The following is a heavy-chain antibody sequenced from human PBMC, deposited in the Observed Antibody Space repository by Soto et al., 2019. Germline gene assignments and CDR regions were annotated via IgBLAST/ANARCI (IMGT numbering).Heavy chain of an antibody. CDR1: GGSFSCYY. J-gene: IGHJ6*03. CDR3: ARGRTFYGSGSYSELTLCMDV. Sequence: PSETLSVTCAVDGGSFSCYYLSWIRQPPGKGLEWIGEINHSGSTNYNPSLKSRVTISVDTSKNQFSLKLSSVTAADTAVYYCARGRTFYGSGSYSELTLCMDVWGKGTTVTVSS. CDR2: INHSGST. D-gene: IGHD3-10*01. V-gene: IGHV4-34*01.